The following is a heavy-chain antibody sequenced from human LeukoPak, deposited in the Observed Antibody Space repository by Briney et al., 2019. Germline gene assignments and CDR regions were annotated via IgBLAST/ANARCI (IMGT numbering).Heavy chain of an antibody. Sequence: SVKVSCKASGGTFSSYAISWVRQAPGQGLEWMGGIIPIFGTANYAQKFQGRVTITADESTSTAYMELSSLRSEDTAVYYCARDVSGTTGYFDYWGQGTLVTVSS. D-gene: IGHD1-1*01. CDR2: IIPIFGTA. CDR3: ARDVSGTTGYFDY. J-gene: IGHJ4*02. V-gene: IGHV1-69*01. CDR1: GGTFSSYA.